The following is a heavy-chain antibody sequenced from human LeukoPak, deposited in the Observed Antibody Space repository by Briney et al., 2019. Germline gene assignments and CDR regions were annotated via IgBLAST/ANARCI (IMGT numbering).Heavy chain of an antibody. D-gene: IGHD2-15*01. V-gene: IGHV4-61*01. Sequence: PPETLSLTCTLSGDSVSSGSYYWSWIRQPPGKGPEWIGYIYYSGSTNYDPSLKSRVTISVDTSKNQFSLKLSSVTAADTAVYYCARDLRYCGGGSCYFAFDIWGQGTMVTVSS. CDR3: ARDLRYCGGGSCYFAFDI. CDR2: IYYSGST. J-gene: IGHJ3*02. CDR1: GDSVSSGSYY.